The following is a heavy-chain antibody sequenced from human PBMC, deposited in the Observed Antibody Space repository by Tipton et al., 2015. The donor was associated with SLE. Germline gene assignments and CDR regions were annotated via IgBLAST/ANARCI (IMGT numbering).Heavy chain of an antibody. D-gene: IGHD3-3*01. V-gene: IGHV3-23*01. CDR2: ISGSGDST. CDR3: AKDHPTIFGVLIRFDY. Sequence: SLRLSCAASGFTFSNYAMTWVRQAPGKGLEWVSGISGSGDSTYYGDSVKGRFTISRDNSKKTVYLQMNSLRAEDTAVYYCAKDHPTIFGVLIRFDYWGQGTLVTVSS. J-gene: IGHJ4*02. CDR1: GFTFSNYA.